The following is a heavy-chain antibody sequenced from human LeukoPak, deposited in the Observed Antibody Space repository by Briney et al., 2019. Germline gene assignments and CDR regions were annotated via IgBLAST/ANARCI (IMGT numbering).Heavy chain of an antibody. D-gene: IGHD2-21*02. J-gene: IGHJ6*03. CDR3: AKDPATASYYFYMDV. CDR1: GFTFSICG. Sequence: QPGGSLRLSCAASGFTFSICGMHWVRQAPGKGLEWVAFIRPDGSNKNYADSVRGRFTISRDNSKNTLYLQMNSLRTEDTAVYSCAKDPATASYYFYMDVWGKGTTVTVSS. V-gene: IGHV3-30*02. CDR2: IRPDGSNK.